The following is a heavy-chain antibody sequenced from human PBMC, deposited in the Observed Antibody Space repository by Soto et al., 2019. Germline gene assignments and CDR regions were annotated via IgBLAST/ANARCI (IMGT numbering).Heavy chain of an antibody. D-gene: IGHD3-3*01. CDR3: AKDQSPVFGVEHFMDV. J-gene: IGHJ6*02. Sequence: GGSLRLSCAASGFTFSSYGMHWVRQAPGKGLEWVAVISYDGSNKYYADSVKGRFTISRDNSKNTLYLQMNSLRAEDTAVYYCAKDQSPVFGVEHFMDVWGQGTTVNVSS. CDR2: ISYDGSNK. CDR1: GFTFSSYG. V-gene: IGHV3-30*18.